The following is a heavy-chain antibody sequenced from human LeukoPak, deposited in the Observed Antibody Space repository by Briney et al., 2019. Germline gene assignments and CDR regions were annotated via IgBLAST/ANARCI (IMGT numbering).Heavy chain of an antibody. D-gene: IGHD6-19*01. V-gene: IGHV4-39*07. CDR3: ARGAGWYQF. Sequence: SETLSLTCTVSGGSISSSSYYWGWIRQPPGKGLEWIGSIYYSGSTYYNPSLKSRVTISVDTSKNQFSLKLSSVTAADTAVYYCARGAGWYQFWGQGTLVTVS. CDR2: IYYSGST. CDR1: GGSISSSSYY. J-gene: IGHJ4*02.